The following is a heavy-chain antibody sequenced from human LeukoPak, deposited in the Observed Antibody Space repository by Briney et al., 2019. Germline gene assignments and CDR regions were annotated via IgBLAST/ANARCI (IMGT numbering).Heavy chain of an antibody. CDR1: GGFISGHY. CDR3: ARRRGGNNYYFDY. J-gene: IGHJ4*02. CDR2: IYNSGST. V-gene: IGHV4-59*11. Sequence: SETLSLTCTVSGGFISGHYWTWIRQPPGKGLEWIGYIYNSGSTKYSPSLKSRVTISVDTSKNQFSLKLSSVTAADTAVYYCARRRGGNNYYFDYWGQGTLVTVSS. D-gene: IGHD4-23*01.